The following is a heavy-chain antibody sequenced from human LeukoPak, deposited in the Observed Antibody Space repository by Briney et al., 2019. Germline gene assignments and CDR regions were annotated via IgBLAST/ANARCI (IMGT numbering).Heavy chain of an antibody. V-gene: IGHV1-69*04. Sequence: SVKVSCKASGGTFSSYAISWVRQAPGQGLEWMGRIIPILGIANYAQKFQGRVTITADKSTSTAYMELSSLRSEDTAVYYCARADCSSTSCYTDWFDPWGQGTLVTVSS. J-gene: IGHJ5*02. CDR1: GGTFSSYA. CDR2: IIPILGIA. CDR3: ARADCSSTSCYTDWFDP. D-gene: IGHD2-2*02.